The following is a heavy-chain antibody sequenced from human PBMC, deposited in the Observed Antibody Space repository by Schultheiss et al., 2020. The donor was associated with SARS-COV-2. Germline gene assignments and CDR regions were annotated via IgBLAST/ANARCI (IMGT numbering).Heavy chain of an antibody. Sequence: GESLKISCAASGFTFSDYYMSWIRQAPGKGLEWVSYISSSGSTIYYADSVKGRFTISRDNAKNSLYLQMNSLRAEDTAVYYCARDAGIAVAGTSPLDYWGQGTLVTVSS. CDR2: ISSSGSTI. V-gene: IGHV3-11*04. CDR3: ARDAGIAVAGTSPLDY. D-gene: IGHD6-19*01. CDR1: GFTFSDYY. J-gene: IGHJ4*02.